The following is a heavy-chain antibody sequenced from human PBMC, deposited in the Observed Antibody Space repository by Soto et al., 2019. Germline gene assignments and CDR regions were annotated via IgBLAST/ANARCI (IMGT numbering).Heavy chain of an antibody. D-gene: IGHD3-16*01. CDR1: GFIVSTKY. V-gene: IGHV3-66*01. J-gene: IGHJ4*02. CDR3: ARDPWAADN. Sequence: GGSLRLSCAASGFIVSTKYMSWVRQAPGKGLEWVSVIYSGGSTFYADSVRGRFTISRDNSKNTVNLQMNSLRAEDTAVYYCARDPWAADNWGQGTLVTVSS. CDR2: IYSGGST.